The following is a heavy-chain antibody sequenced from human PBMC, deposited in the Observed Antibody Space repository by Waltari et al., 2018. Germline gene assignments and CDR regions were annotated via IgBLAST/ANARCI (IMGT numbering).Heavy chain of an antibody. D-gene: IGHD6-6*01. V-gene: IGHV4-34*01. CDR1: GGSFRGYY. J-gene: IGHJ4*02. CDR2: INHSGST. CDR3: ARAPIAARRALGY. Sequence: QVQLQQWGAGLLKPSETLSLTCAVYGGSFRGYYWSWIRQPPGKGLEWIGEINHSGSTNYNPSLKSRVTISVDTSKNQFSLKLSSVTAADTAVYYCARAPIAARRALGYWGQGTLVTVSS.